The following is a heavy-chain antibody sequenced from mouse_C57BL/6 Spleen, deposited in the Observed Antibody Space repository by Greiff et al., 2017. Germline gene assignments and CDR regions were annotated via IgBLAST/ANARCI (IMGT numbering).Heavy chain of an antibody. CDR3: ARSGGYGGWDY. CDR2: IYPGDGDT. CDR1: GYAFSSSW. V-gene: IGHV1-82*01. Sequence: QVQLQQSGPELVKPGASVKISCKASGYAFSSSWMNWVKQRPGKGLEWIGRIYPGDGDTNYNGKFKGKATLTADKSSSTAYMRLSSLTSEDSAVYFCARSGGYGGWDYWGQGTSVTVSS. J-gene: IGHJ4*01. D-gene: IGHD2-2*01.